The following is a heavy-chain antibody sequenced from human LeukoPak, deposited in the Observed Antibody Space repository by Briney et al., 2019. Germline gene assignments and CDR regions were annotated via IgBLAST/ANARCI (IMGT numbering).Heavy chain of an antibody. V-gene: IGHV1-3*01. J-gene: IGHJ4*02. D-gene: IGHD3-10*01. CDR2: INAGNDNT. Sequence: ASVKVSCKVSGYTFTNYAIHWVRQAPGQRLEWMGWINAGNDNTKYSQKFQGRVTITRDTSASTVYMELSSLRSEDTAEYYCTRGLLWFGELSPPGYWGQGTLITVSS. CDR1: GYTFTNYA. CDR3: TRGLLWFGELSPPGY.